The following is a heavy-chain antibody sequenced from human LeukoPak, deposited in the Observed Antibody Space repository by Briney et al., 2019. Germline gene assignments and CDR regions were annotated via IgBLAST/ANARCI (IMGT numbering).Heavy chain of an antibody. Sequence: ASVKVSCKASGYTFTGYYMHWVRQAPGQGLGWMGWINPNSGGTNYAQTFQGRVTVTRDTSISTAYMELSRLRSDDTAVYYCARDIDYYGSGSYYRLDYWGQGTLVTVSS. CDR2: INPNSGGT. CDR3: ARDIDYYGSGSYYRLDY. J-gene: IGHJ4*02. D-gene: IGHD3-10*01. CDR1: GYTFTGYY. V-gene: IGHV1-2*02.